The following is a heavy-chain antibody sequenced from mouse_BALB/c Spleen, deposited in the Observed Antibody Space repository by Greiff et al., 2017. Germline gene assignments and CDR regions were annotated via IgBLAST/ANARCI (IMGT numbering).Heavy chain of an antibody. V-gene: IGHV5-17*02. J-gene: IGHJ2*01. CDR3: ARVTLYYCDY. CDR1: GFTFSSFG. Sequence: EVMLVESGGGLVQPGGSRKLSCAASGFTFSSFGMHWVRQAPEKGLEWVAYISSGSSTIYYADTVKGRFTISRDNPKNTLFLQMTSLRSEDTAMYYCARVTLYYCDYWGQGTTLTVSS. CDR2: ISSGSSTI. D-gene: IGHD2-1*01.